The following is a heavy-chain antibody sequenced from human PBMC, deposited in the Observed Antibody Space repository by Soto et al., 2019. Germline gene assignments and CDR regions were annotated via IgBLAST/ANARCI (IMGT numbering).Heavy chain of an antibody. CDR1: GFPFSAHN. CDR2: ITVGSSHI. CDR3: SRSPEVGVSGAY. D-gene: IGHD1-26*01. J-gene: IGHJ4*02. V-gene: IGHV3-21*01. Sequence: GGSLRLSCTASGFPFSAHNITWVRQAPGKGLEWVSSITVGSSHIYQPNSMKGRFTISRDDAKNSVYPQIDSLRDEDAALYYCSRSPEVGVSGAYWGPGTLVTVSS.